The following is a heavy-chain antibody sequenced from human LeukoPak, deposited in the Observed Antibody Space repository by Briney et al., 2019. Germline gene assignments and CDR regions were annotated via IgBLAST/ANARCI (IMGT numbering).Heavy chain of an antibody. D-gene: IGHD6-19*01. CDR3: ARDLRIAVAPDY. V-gene: IGHV1-2*02. Sequence: ASVKVLCKASGYTFTGYYMHWVRQAPGQGLEWIGWINPNSGGTNYAQKFQGRVTMSRYTSISTAYMELSRLRSDDTAVYYCARDLRIAVAPDYWGQGTLVTVSS. J-gene: IGHJ4*02. CDR1: GYTFTGYY. CDR2: INPNSGGT.